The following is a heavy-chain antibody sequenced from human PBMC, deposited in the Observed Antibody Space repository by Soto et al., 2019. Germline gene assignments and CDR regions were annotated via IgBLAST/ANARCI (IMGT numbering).Heavy chain of an antibody. D-gene: IGHD2-8*01. CDR1: GDSVSSNTAA. CDR3: ARVVGPNGRAFDI. Sequence: SQTLSLSCAISGDSVSSNTAAWNWIRQSPSRGLEWLGRTYYRTRWYNESAQSVKSRITIKPDTSKNQFSLQLNSVTPEDTAVYYCARVVGPNGRAFDIWGQGTMVTVSS. J-gene: IGHJ3*02. CDR2: TYYRTRWYN. V-gene: IGHV6-1*01.